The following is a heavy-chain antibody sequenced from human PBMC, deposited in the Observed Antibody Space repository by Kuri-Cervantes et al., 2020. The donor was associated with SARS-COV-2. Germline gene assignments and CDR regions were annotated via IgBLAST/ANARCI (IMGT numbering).Heavy chain of an antibody. CDR1: EFFVSSNF. Sequence: GESLKISCAVSEFFVSSNFMNWVRQAPGKGLEWLSSINSAGTTIYYADSLKGRLTVSRDSGKNSLYLQMNSLRVQDSAIYFCARSRKNAYDFWTGVSDSDYFYGFDVWGQGTTVTVSS. V-gene: IGHV3-21*01. J-gene: IGHJ6*02. D-gene: IGHD3-3*01. CDR3: ARSRKNAYDFWTGVSDSDYFYGFDV. CDR2: INSAGTTI.